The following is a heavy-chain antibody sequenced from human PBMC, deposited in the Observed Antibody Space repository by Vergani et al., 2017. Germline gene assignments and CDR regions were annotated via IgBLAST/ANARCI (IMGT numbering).Heavy chain of an antibody. CDR2: IYYSGST. Sequence: QLQLQESGPGLVKPSETLSLTCTVSGGSISSSSYYWSWIRQPPGKGLEWIGYIYYSGSTNYNPSLKSRVTISVDTSKNQFSLKLSSVAAADTAVYYCARTYYDSSGYYSYFDYWGQGTLVTVSS. D-gene: IGHD3-22*01. CDR1: GGSISSSSYY. J-gene: IGHJ4*02. V-gene: IGHV4-61*01. CDR3: ARTYYDSSGYYSYFDY.